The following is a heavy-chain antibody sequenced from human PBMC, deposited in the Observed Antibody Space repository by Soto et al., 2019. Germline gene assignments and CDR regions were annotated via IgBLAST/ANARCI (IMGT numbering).Heavy chain of an antibody. V-gene: IGHV4-30-2*01. Sequence: SETLPLTWDGSGSSISKAGYCWSWIRLPPGKGLKWIGYIYHSGSTYDNPTLKSPVTISVHRAKHQSALKGSAVTAADPAIPYCARIPDRRGQGTLVTVTS. J-gene: IGHJ5*02. CDR2: IYHSGST. CDR3: ARIPDR. CDR1: GSSISKAGYC. D-gene: IGHD2-2*01.